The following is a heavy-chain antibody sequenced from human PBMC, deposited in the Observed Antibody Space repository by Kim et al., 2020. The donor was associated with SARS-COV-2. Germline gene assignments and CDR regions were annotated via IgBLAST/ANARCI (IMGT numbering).Heavy chain of an antibody. CDR2: IWYDGSNK. CDR1: GFTFSSYG. V-gene: IGHV3-33*01. CDR3: ARVGGGGVVVARWLDY. D-gene: IGHD2-15*01. Sequence: GGSLRLSCAASGFTFSSYGMHWVRQAPGKGLEWVAVIWYDGSNKYYADSVKGRFTISRDNSKNTLYLQMNSLRAEDTAVYYCARVGGGGVVVARWLDYWGQGTLVTVSS. J-gene: IGHJ4*02.